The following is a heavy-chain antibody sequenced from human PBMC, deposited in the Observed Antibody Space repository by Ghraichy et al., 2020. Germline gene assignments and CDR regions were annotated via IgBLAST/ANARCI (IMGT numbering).Heavy chain of an antibody. Sequence: GSLSLTCTVSGGSISGYYWSWIRQPAGKGLQWIGRINTSWTTNHNPSLKSRVTMSIDTSKKQFSLKLSSVTAADTAVYYCARDSSSSSGMDVWGQGTTVTVSS. CDR2: INTSWTT. CDR3: ARDSSSSSGMDV. D-gene: IGHD6-6*01. J-gene: IGHJ6*02. CDR1: GGSISGYY. V-gene: IGHV4-4*07.